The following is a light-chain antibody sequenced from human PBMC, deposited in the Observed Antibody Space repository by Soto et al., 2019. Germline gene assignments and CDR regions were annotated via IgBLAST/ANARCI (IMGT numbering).Light chain of an antibody. V-gene: IGLV2-23*02. CDR1: SSDVGSYNH. Sequence: QSALTQPASVSGSPGQSITLSCTGTSSDVGSYNHVSWYQQHPGKAPQLIIYEDTKRPSGVSNRFSGSKSGNTASLTISDLQAEDEADYYCCSYAGSTTFVVFGGGTQLTVL. CDR2: EDT. CDR3: CSYAGSTTFVV. J-gene: IGLJ2*01.